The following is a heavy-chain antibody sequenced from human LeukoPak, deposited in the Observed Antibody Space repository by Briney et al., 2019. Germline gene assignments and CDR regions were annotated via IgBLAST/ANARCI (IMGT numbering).Heavy chain of an antibody. V-gene: IGHV3-30-3*01. Sequence: PGRSLRLSCAASGFTFSSYAMHWVRQAPGKGLEWVAVISYDGSNKYYADSVKGQFTISRDNSKNMLYLQMNSLRAEDTAVYYCARNDGYNGYYFDYWGQGTLVTVSS. CDR2: ISYDGSNK. CDR1: GFTFSSYA. CDR3: ARNDGYNGYYFDY. J-gene: IGHJ4*02. D-gene: IGHD5-24*01.